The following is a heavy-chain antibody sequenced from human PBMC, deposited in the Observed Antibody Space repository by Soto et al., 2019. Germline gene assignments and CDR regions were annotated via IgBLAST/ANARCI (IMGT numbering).Heavy chain of an antibody. Sequence: QVQLKQWGAGLLQPSGTLSLTCAVYGGSFSDYYWTWIRQPPGKGLECIGEIIHNGSTNYNPSLVSRVTISVDTSMNQFSLNLYSVTAADTAVYSCARGSSTWSLGDWGQGTLVTVSS. CDR2: IIHNGST. J-gene: IGHJ4*02. D-gene: IGHD6-13*01. CDR3: ARGSSTWSLGD. V-gene: IGHV4-34*02. CDR1: GGSFSDYY.